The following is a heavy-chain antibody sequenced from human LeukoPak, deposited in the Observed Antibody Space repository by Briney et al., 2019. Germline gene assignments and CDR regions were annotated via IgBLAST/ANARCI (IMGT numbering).Heavy chain of an antibody. J-gene: IGHJ5*02. V-gene: IGHV4-30-2*01. Sequence: SETLSLTCAVSGGSLSRGGYSWSWIRQPPGKGLEWIGYIYHSGSTYYNPSLKSRVTISVDRSKNQFSLKLSSVTAADTAVYYCASSSSWSEFDPWGQGTLVTVSS. CDR2: IYHSGST. D-gene: IGHD6-13*01. CDR1: GGSLSRGGYS. CDR3: ASSSSWSEFDP.